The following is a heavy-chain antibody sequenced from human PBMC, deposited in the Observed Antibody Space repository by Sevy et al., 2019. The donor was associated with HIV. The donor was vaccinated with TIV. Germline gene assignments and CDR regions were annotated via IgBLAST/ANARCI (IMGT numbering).Heavy chain of an antibody. J-gene: IGHJ4*02. CDR1: GFTFSNYA. Sequence: GGSLRLSCAASGFTFSNYAMSWVRQTPGKGLEWVSAISGSAHRTYYTDFVKGRFTISRDNSKNMLFLQMNSLRAEDTAVYYCVKEVSEYSYSDYWGQGTLVTVSS. CDR3: VKEVSEYSYSDY. CDR2: ISGSAHRT. V-gene: IGHV3-23*01. D-gene: IGHD5-18*01.